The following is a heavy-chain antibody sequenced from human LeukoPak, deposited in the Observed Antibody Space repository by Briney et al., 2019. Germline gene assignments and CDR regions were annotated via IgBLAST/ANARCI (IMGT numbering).Heavy chain of an antibody. CDR2: NYSGGST. CDR1: GFTVSSNY. Sequence: GGSLRLSCAASGFTVSSNYMSWVRQAPGKGLEWVSVNYSGGSTYYADSVKGRFTISRDNSKNTLYLQMNSLRAEDTAVYYCASGVGPYSSSWYLGYWGQGTLVTVSS. V-gene: IGHV3-53*01. J-gene: IGHJ4*02. CDR3: ASGVGPYSSSWYLGY. D-gene: IGHD6-13*01.